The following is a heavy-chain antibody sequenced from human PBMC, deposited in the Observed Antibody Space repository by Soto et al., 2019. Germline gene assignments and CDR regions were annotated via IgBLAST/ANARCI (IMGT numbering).Heavy chain of an antibody. CDR1: GFTFSSYA. CDR3: AKDLSEYYDILTGYSVFFDY. V-gene: IGHV3-23*01. CDR2: ISGSGGST. J-gene: IGHJ4*02. Sequence: GGSLRLSCAASGFTFSSYAMSWVRQAPGKGLEWVSAISGSGGSTYYADSVKGRFTISRDNSKNTLYLQMNSLRAEDTAVYYCAKDLSEYYDILTGYSVFFDYWGQGTLVTVSS. D-gene: IGHD3-9*01.